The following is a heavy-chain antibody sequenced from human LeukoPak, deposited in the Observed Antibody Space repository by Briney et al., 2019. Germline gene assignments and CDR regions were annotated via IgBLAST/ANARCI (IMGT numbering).Heavy chain of an antibody. CDR1: GGSFSGYY. CDR3: ARDPFGANAFDI. J-gene: IGHJ3*02. V-gene: IGHV4-34*01. CDR2: INHSGST. D-gene: IGHD4/OR15-4a*01. Sequence: TSETLSLTWAVYGGSFSGYYWSWIRQPPGKGLEWIGEINHSGSTNYNPSLKSRVTISVDTSKNQFSLKLSSVTAADTAVYYCARDPFGANAFDIWGQGTMVTVSS.